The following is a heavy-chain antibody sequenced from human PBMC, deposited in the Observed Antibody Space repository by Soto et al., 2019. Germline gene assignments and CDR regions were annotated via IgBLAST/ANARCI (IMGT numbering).Heavy chain of an antibody. Sequence: EVQLLESGGGLVQPGGSLRLSCAASGFTFSSDAMSWVRQAPGKGLEWVSIISGSGERTYYADSVKGRFTISRDNSRNTLSLHMNSLRAEDTAVYYCAKVKEGASDYWGQGTLVTVSS. J-gene: IGHJ4*02. CDR1: GFTFSSDA. V-gene: IGHV3-23*01. CDR3: AKVKEGASDY. D-gene: IGHD1-26*01. CDR2: ISGSGERT.